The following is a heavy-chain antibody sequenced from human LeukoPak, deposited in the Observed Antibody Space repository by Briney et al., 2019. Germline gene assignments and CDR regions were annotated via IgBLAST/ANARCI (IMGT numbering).Heavy chain of an antibody. J-gene: IGHJ4*02. CDR1: GFTFSTYW. D-gene: IGHD2-15*01. CDR2: IKPDGGET. Sequence: GGSLRLSCAASGFTFSTYWMSWVRQAPGKGLEWVANIKPDGGETYYVDSLKGRFTISRDNAKNSLHLQMNSPRVEDTAVYYCARSRYCSGGNCYSDYWGQGTLVTVSS. V-gene: IGHV3-7*01. CDR3: ARSRYCSGGNCYSDY.